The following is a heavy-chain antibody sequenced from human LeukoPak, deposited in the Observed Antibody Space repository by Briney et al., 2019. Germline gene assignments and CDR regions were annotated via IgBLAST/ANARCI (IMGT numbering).Heavy chain of an antibody. Sequence: GRSLRLSCAASGFTFSRYVMHWVRPAAGKGLEWEAVIPSDGIYKHYATSVKGRFTISRDNPKNTVYLQLNSLRAEDTAVYYCAKRCTGGSCYYWHFDLWGRGTLVTVSS. V-gene: IGHV3-30*18. CDR2: IPSDGIYK. J-gene: IGHJ2*01. CDR3: AKRCTGGSCYYWHFDL. CDR1: GFTFSRYV. D-gene: IGHD2-15*01.